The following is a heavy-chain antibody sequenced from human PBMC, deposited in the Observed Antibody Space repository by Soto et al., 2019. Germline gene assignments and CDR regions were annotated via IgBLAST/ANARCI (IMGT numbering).Heavy chain of an antibody. CDR1: GGSISSYY. V-gene: IGHV4-59*01. J-gene: IGHJ4*02. CDR3: ARVLSVRYNWNPMTYRYFDY. CDR2: IYYSGST. Sequence: SETLSLTCTVSGGSISSYYWSWIRQPPGKGLEWIGYIYYSGSTNYNPSLKSRVTISVDTSKNQFSLKLSSVTAADTAVYYCARVLSVRYNWNPMTYRYFDYWGQGTLVTVS. D-gene: IGHD1-20*01.